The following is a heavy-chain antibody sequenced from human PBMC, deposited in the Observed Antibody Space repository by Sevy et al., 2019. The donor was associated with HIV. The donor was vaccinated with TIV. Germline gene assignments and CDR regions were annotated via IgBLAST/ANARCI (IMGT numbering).Heavy chain of an antibody. CDR2: ISGTGGGST. CDR1: GFTFSTYA. V-gene: IGHV3-23*01. Sequence: GGSLRLSCAVSGFTFSTYAMSWVRQAPGKGLEWVSAISGTGGGSTYYADSVKGRFTISRDNSKNTLYLQMNSLRAEDTAVYYCAKDRDFWRAACYCDYWGQGTLVTVSS. CDR3: AKDRDFWRAACYCDY. J-gene: IGHJ4*02. D-gene: IGHD3-3*01.